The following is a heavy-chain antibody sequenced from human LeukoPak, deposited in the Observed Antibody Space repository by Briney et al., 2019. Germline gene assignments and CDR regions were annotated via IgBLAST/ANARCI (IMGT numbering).Heavy chain of an antibody. CDR1: GFTFDDYA. CDR3: AKGNYYGSGSHFDY. D-gene: IGHD3-10*01. Sequence: GRSLRLSCAASGFTFDDYAMHWVRQAPGKGLEWVSGISWNSGSIGYADSVKGRFTISRDNAKNSLYLQMNSLRAEDTALYYCAKGNYYGSGSHFDYWGQGTLVTVSS. J-gene: IGHJ4*02. V-gene: IGHV3-9*01. CDR2: ISWNSGSI.